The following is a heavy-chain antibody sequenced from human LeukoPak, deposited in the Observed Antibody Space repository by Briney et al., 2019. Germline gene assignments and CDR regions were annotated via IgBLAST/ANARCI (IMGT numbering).Heavy chain of an antibody. J-gene: IGHJ3*02. V-gene: IGHV3-21*01. CDR1: GFTFRSYS. D-gene: IGHD3-10*01. Sequence: GGSLRLSCAASGFTFRSYSMNWVRQAPGKGLEWVSSISSSSYIYYADSVKGRFTISRDNAKNSLYLQMNSLRAEDTAVYYCARDRDLLSGGAFDIWGQGTMVTVSS. CDR2: ISSSSYI. CDR3: ARDRDLLSGGAFDI.